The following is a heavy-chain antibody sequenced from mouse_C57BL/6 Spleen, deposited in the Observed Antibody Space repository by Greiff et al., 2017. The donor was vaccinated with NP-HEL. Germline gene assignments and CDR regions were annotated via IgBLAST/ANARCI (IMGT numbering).Heavy chain of an antibody. J-gene: IGHJ4*01. Sequence: EVQGVESGGGLVKPGGSLKLSCAASGFTFSSYAMSWVRQTPEKRLEWVATISDGGSYTYYPDNVKGRFTISRDNAKNNLYLQMSHLKSEDTAMYYCARGRYAMDYWGQGTSVTVSS. CDR3: ARGRYAMDY. V-gene: IGHV5-4*01. CDR2: ISDGGSYT. CDR1: GFTFSSYA.